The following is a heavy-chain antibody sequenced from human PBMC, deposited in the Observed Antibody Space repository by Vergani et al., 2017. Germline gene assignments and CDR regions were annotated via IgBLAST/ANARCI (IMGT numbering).Heavy chain of an antibody. CDR1: GFSCSSHA. CDR3: AKAGSVTSGSLQYNFYMDV. D-gene: IGHD3-10*01. Sequence: VQMAESGGGRVQPGRSLRLSCAASGFSCSSHAIHWVRQAPGKGLEWGAVISNDGSKKYYADSVKGLFTISRDNSKNTLDLQMNSLRTQDTAVYYCAKAGSVTSGSLQYNFYMDVWGKGTTVTVS. V-gene: IGHV3-30*18. CDR2: ISNDGSKK. J-gene: IGHJ6*03.